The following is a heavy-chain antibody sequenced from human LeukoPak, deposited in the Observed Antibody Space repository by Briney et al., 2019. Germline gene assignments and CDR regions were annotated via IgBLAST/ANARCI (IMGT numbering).Heavy chain of an antibody. CDR2: IRDETYGGTT. D-gene: IGHD3-10*01. CDR3: TREKIPGLFGVLF. V-gene: IGHV3-49*04. CDR1: GFPFGDYS. J-gene: IGHJ4*02. Sequence: GGSLRLSCTASGFPFGDYSMIWVRQAPGKGLEWVGSIRDETYGGTTEYAASLKGRLILSRDDSKSIAYLQLSSLKTEDTAVYYCTREKIPGLFGVLFWGQGTLVTVSS.